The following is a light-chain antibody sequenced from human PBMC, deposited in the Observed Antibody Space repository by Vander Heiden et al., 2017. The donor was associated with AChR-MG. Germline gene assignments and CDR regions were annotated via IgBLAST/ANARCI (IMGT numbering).Light chain of an antibody. CDR2: GAS. CDR1: QSVSRW. J-gene: IGKJ3*01. CDR3: QQYNSDLGVT. Sequence: DIQTTQYPSTLSASVGDRVIITCRASQSVSRWLAWYQQKPGKAPKLLIFGASTLETGVPSRFSGSGSGTESTLTISSLQPDDFATYYCQQYNSDLGVTFGPGTKVDIK. V-gene: IGKV1-5*03.